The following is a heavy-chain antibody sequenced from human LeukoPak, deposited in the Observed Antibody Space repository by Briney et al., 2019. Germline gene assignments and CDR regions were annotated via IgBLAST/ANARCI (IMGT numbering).Heavy chain of an antibody. D-gene: IGHD3-10*01. J-gene: IGHJ2*01. V-gene: IGHV3-66*01. CDR2: IYSGGST. Sequence: PGGSLRLSCAASGFSVSWNYMSWVRQAPGKGLEWVSVIYSGGSTDYADSVKGRFTISRDNSKNTLYLQMNSLRAEDTAVYYCARDPGGYWYFDLWGRGTLVTVSS. CDR3: ARDPGGYWYFDL. CDR1: GFSVSWNY.